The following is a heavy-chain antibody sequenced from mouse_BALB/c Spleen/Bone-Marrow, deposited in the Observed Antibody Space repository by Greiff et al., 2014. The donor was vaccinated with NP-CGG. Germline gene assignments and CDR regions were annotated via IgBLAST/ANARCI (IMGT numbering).Heavy chain of an antibody. J-gene: IGHJ1*01. Sequence: QLVESGPELEKPGASVKISCKASGYSFTGYNMNWVKQSDGKSLEWIGNIDPYYGGTSYNQKFKGKATLTVDKSSSTAYMQLKSLTSEDSAVYYCATCGYSYWYFDVWGAGTTVTVSS. D-gene: IGHD2-12*01. V-gene: IGHV1-39*01. CDR1: GYSFTGYN. CDR3: ATCGYSYWYFDV. CDR2: IDPYYGGT.